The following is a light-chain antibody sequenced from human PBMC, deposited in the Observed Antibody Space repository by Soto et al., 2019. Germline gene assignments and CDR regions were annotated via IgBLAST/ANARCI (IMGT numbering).Light chain of an antibody. Sequence: EIVLTQSPGTLSLSPGERATLSCRASQSVSSNYLAWYQQKPGQAPSLLIYGASSRATGIPDRFSGSGSGTDFTLTISRLEPEDFAVYYCQQYGSSPPETFGQGTKVEIK. CDR2: GAS. CDR1: QSVSSNY. J-gene: IGKJ1*01. CDR3: QQYGSSPPET. V-gene: IGKV3-20*01.